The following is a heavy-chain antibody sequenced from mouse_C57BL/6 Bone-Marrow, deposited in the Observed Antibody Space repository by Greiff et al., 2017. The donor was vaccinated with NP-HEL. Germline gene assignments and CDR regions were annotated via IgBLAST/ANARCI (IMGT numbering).Heavy chain of an antibody. J-gene: IGHJ3*01. D-gene: IGHD1-1*01. CDR1: GYTLTRYW. CDR3: AEKDGSPWFAY. CDR2: INPRSGYT. Sequence: QVHVKQSGAELAKPGAPVKLSCKASGYTLTRYWMHWVKQRPVQGLEWIGYINPRSGYTKYNKKIKDKATLTADKSSSTAYMQLSSLTYEYSAVYCCAEKDGSPWFAYWGQGTLVTVSA. V-gene: IGHV1-7*01.